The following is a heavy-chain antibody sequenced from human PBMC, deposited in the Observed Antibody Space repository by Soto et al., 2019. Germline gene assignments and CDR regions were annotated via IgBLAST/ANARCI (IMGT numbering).Heavy chain of an antibody. Sequence: GESLKISCKGSGYSFTSYWISWVRQMPGKGLEWMGRIDPSDSYTNYSPSFQGHVTISADKSISTAYLQWSSLKASDTAMYYCARHLPNYDILTGYYLDVWGQGTTVTVSS. CDR1: GYSFTSYW. CDR2: IDPSDSYT. V-gene: IGHV5-10-1*01. J-gene: IGHJ6*02. D-gene: IGHD3-9*01. CDR3: ARHLPNYDILTGYYLDV.